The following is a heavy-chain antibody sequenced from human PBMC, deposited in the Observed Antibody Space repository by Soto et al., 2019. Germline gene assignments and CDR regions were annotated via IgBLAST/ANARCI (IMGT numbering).Heavy chain of an antibody. D-gene: IGHD6-25*01. Sequence: EVQLLESGGSLVLPGGSLRLSCAASGSSFSPYPMSWVRQAPVKGLEWVSTIGTTGGDTYYPDFVKGRFTISRDDSKNTVYLQMSSLRDEDSAIYYCAKSRVASGRGYFDLWGRGTLVTVSS. J-gene: IGHJ2*01. V-gene: IGHV3-23*01. CDR2: IGTTGGDT. CDR1: GSSFSPYP. CDR3: AKSRVASGRGYFDL.